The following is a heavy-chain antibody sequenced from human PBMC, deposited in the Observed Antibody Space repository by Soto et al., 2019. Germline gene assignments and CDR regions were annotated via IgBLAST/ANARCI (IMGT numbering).Heavy chain of an antibody. CDR2: ISGSGGTT. CDR1: GFTFSRNA. CDR3: VKESGRYYYDSSGQTYCFDY. D-gene: IGHD3-22*01. V-gene: IGHV3-23*01. J-gene: IGHJ4*02. Sequence: GGSLRLSCAASGFTFSRNAMSWVRQAPGKGLEWVSAISGSGGTTYYADSVKGRFTISRDNSKNTLYLQMNSLRAEDTAVYYCVKESGRYYYDSSGQTYCFDYWGQGTLVTVSS.